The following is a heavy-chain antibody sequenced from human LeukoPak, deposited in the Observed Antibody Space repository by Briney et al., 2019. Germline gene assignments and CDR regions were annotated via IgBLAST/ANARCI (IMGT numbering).Heavy chain of an antibody. V-gene: IGHV4-59*08. CDR2: IYYSGST. J-gene: IGHJ4*02. CDR3: ARWEYSSSLDY. Sequence: SETLPLTCTVSGGSISSYYWSWIRQPPGKGLEWIGYIYYSGSTNYNPSLKSRVTISVDTSKNQFSLKLSSVTAADTAVYYCARWEYSSSLDYWGQGTLVTVSS. CDR1: GGSISSYY. D-gene: IGHD6-6*01.